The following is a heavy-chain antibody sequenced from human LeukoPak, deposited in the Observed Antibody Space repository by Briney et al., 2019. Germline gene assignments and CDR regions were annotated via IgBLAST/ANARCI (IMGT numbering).Heavy chain of an antibody. V-gene: IGHV4-61*02. Sequence: SETLSLTCSVSGDSIRSGTYYWSWIRQPAGKGLDWIGRIYTSGSTSYNPSLKSRVTISVDTSKNQFSLKLTSVTAADTAVYYCARGGGATRIDYWGQGTLVTVSS. CDR2: IYTSGST. CDR1: GDSIRSGTYY. D-gene: IGHD5-12*01. CDR3: ARGGGATRIDY. J-gene: IGHJ4*02.